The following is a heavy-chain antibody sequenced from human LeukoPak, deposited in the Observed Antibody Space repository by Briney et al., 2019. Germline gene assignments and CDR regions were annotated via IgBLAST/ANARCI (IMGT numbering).Heavy chain of an antibody. CDR2: IIPIFSTA. CDR1: GGTFSSYA. CDR3: ARDRPLYYGSGSYNWFDP. J-gene: IGHJ5*02. D-gene: IGHD3-10*01. V-gene: IGHV1-69*06. Sequence: ASVKVSCKASGGTFSSYAISWVRQAPGQGLEWMGGIIPIFSTANYAQKFQGSVTLTADKSTSTAYMELSSLRSEDTAVYSCARDRPLYYGSGSYNWFDPWGQGTLVTVSS.